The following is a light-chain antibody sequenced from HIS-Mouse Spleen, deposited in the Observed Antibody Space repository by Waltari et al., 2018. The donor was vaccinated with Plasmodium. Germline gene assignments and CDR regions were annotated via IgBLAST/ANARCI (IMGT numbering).Light chain of an antibody. CDR2: GAS. V-gene: IGKV3-20*01. Sequence: EIVLTQSPGTLSLSPGERATLSCRASQRFSNSYLASYQQKPGQAPRLLIYGASTGAPGIPDRFSGSWSGTDFTLTISRLEPEDVAVYYCQQYGSSPPWTFGQGTKVEIK. J-gene: IGKJ1*01. CDR1: QRFSNSY. CDR3: QQYGSSPPWT.